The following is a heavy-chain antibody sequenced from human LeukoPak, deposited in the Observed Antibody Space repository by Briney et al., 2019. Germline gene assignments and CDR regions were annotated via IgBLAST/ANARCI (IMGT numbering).Heavy chain of an antibody. Sequence: SETLSLTCTVSGASINSYYWSWLRQPPGKGLEWIGCIYDSGSTDYNPSLKSRVTISVDTSKNQFSLKLTSVTAADTAMYYCARTSSSWLWGQGTLVTASS. V-gene: IGHV4-59*01. CDR1: GASINSYY. J-gene: IGHJ4*02. D-gene: IGHD6-13*01. CDR2: IYDSGST. CDR3: ARTSSSWL.